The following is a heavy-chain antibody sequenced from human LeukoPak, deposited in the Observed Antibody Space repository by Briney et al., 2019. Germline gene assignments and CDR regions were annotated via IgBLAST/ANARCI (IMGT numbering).Heavy chain of an antibody. CDR2: INPNSGGT. CDR1: GYTFTGYY. Sequence: GASVTVSCKASGYTFTGYYMHWVRQAPGQGLEWMGWINPNSGGTNYAQKFQGRVTMTRDTSTSTAYMELSRLRSDDTAVYYCAKTTQGYYDSSGYPHYYMDVWGKGTTVTVSS. J-gene: IGHJ6*03. D-gene: IGHD3-22*01. V-gene: IGHV1-2*02. CDR3: AKTTQGYYDSSGYPHYYMDV.